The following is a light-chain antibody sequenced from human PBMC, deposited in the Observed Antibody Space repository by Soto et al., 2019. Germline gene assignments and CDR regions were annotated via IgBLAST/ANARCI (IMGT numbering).Light chain of an antibody. CDR2: AAS. CDR1: QSISSY. CDR3: QQSYSTPNT. Sequence: DIQMTQSPSSLSASVGDRVTITCRASQSISSYLNWYQQKPGKAPKLLIYAASSLQSGVPSRFSGSGSGTDFTLTISSLQHEDFATYYCQQSYSTPNTFGQGTKLEIK. J-gene: IGKJ2*01. V-gene: IGKV1-39*01.